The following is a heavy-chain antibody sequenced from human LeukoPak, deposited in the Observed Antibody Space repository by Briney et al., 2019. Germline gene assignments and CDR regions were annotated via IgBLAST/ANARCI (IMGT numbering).Heavy chain of an antibody. J-gene: IGHJ4*02. V-gene: IGHV4-39*01. D-gene: IGHD3-22*01. Sequence: PSETLSLTCSVSGGSISTCNYLWAWLPQPPGKGLEWIVSVYYGGSTQYNPALQSQVTISIDTSNNQVSLNLNSVTAADTAVYYCARHDRYFYDGSGHITLSFFDYWGQGTLVTVSS. CDR3: ARHDRYFYDGSGHITLSFFDY. CDR1: GGSISTCNYL. CDR2: VYYGGST.